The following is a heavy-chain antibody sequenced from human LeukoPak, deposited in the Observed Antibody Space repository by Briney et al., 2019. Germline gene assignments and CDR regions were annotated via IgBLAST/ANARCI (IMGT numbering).Heavy chain of an antibody. CDR1: GFTFNTYS. D-gene: IGHD4-17*01. CDR2: ISDNSNYI. J-gene: IGHJ3*02. Sequence: GSLRLSCAAFGFTFNTYSMNWVRQAPGKGLEWVSSISDNSNYIYYSDSVEGRFTISRDNAKNSLYLQMNSLRAEDTAVYYCARDDYGDYGAGDVFDIWGQGTMVTVSS. CDR3: ARDDYGDYGAGDVFDI. V-gene: IGHV3-21*01.